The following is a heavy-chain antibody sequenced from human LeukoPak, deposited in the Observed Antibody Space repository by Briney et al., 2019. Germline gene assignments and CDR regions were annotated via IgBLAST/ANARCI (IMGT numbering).Heavy chain of an antibody. J-gene: IGHJ6*03. V-gene: IGHV1-2*02. CDR3: ARVGVVPAAMTYYYYYMDV. CDR2: INLSSGGT. Sequence: GASVKVSCKASGYTFTGYYMHWVRQAPGQGLEWMGWINLSSGGTNYAQKLQGRVTMTTDTSTSTAYMELRSLRSDDTAVYYCARVGVVPAAMTYYYYYMDVWGKGTTVTVSS. CDR1: GYTFTGYY. D-gene: IGHD2-2*01.